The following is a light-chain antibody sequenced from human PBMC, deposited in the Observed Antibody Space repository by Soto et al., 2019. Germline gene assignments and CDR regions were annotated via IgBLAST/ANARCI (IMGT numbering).Light chain of an antibody. V-gene: IGLV2-14*01. CDR3: SSSTTTTSLVV. CDR1: SSDIGDYNY. Sequence: QSALTQPASVSGSPGQSITISCTGTSSDIGDYNYVSWSQQYQGKVPKLVIYDVSHRPSGVSNRFSGSKSGNTASLTISGLQAEDEADYYCSSSTTTTSLVVFGGGTKVTVL. J-gene: IGLJ3*02. CDR2: DVS.